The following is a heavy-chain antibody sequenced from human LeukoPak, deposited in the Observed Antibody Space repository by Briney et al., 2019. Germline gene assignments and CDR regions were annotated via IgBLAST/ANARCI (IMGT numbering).Heavy chain of an antibody. D-gene: IGHD6-13*01. CDR2: INHSGST. V-gene: IGHV4-38-2*02. Sequence: KTSETLSLTCAVSGYSISRGSYSGWIRQPPGNGLEWTGEINHSGSTNYNPSLKSRVTISVDTSKNQFSLKLSSVTAADTAVYYCAREYSSSSGPFDYWGQGTLVTVSS. J-gene: IGHJ4*02. CDR1: GYSISRGSY. CDR3: AREYSSSSGPFDY.